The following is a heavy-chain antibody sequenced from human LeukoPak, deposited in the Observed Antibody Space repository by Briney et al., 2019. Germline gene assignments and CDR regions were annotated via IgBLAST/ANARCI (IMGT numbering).Heavy chain of an antibody. CDR1: GGSIGVYY. J-gene: IGHJ4*02. CDR2: LYYSGST. Sequence: SETLSLTCSVSGGSIGVYYWSWIRQPPGKELEWIGHLYYSGSTNYNPSLESRVTMSVDTSKSQVSLKLSSVTAADTDVYYCARHSSLGHFDFWGQGTLVTVSS. V-gene: IGHV4-59*08. CDR3: ARHSSLGHFDF.